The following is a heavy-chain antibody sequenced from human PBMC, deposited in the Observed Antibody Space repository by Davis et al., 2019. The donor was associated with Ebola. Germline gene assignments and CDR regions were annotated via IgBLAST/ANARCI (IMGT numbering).Heavy chain of an antibody. Sequence: GGSLRLSCLASGFTFITYSMNWVRQAPGKGPEWVSYISSSSSAIYYADSVKGRFTISRDNAKNSQYLQMNSLRAEDTAVYYCARDTVLYCSGGSCSPYGMDVWGQGTTVTVSS. CDR2: ISSSSSAI. CDR3: ARDTVLYCSGGSCSPYGMDV. J-gene: IGHJ6*02. V-gene: IGHV3-48*04. D-gene: IGHD2-15*01. CDR1: GFTFITYS.